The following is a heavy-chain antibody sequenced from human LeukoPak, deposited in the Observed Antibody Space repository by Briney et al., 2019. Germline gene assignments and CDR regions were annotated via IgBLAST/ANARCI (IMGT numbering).Heavy chain of an antibody. CDR2: IYHSGST. J-gene: IGHJ6*03. Sequence: SETLSRTCAGSGYSISSGYYWGWIRQPPGKGLEWIGSIYHSGSTYYNPSLKSRVTISVDTSKNQFSLKLSSVTAADTAVYYCARGNGVVRPGYYYMDVWGKGTTVTVSS. D-gene: IGHD3-3*01. CDR1: GYSISSGYY. V-gene: IGHV4-38-2*01. CDR3: ARGNGVVRPGYYYMDV.